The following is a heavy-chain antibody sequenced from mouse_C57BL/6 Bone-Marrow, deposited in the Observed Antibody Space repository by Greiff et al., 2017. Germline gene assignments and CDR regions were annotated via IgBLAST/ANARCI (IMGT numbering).Heavy chain of an antibody. J-gene: IGHJ3*01. D-gene: IGHD2-4*01. CDR3: ASSIYYDYDGVAY. CDR1: GYTFTDYY. Sequence: VQLKQSGPELVKPGASVKISCKASGYTFTDYYMNWVKQSHGKSLEWIGDINPNNGGTSYNQKFKGKATLTVDKSSSTAYMELRSLTSEDSAVYYCASSIYYDYDGVAYWGQGTLVTVSA. V-gene: IGHV1-26*01. CDR2: INPNNGGT.